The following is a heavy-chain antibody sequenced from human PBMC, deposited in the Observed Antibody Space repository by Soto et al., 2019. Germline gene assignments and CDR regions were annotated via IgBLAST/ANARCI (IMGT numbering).Heavy chain of an antibody. CDR1: GGSISSSNW. Sequence: SETLSLTCAVSGGSISSSNWWSWVRQPPGKGLEWIGEIDHSGSTNYNPSLKSRVTISVDKSKNQFSLKLSSVTAADTAVSYCARVPHLLLSGYRDYNYAMDVSGQGTTVTV. CDR3: ARVPHLLLSGYRDYNYAMDV. V-gene: IGHV4-4*02. J-gene: IGHJ6*02. CDR2: IDHSGST. D-gene: IGHD6-13*01.